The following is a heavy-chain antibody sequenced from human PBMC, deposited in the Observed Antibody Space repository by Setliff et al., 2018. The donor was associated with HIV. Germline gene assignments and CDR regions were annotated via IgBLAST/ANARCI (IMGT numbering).Heavy chain of an antibody. CDR1: GGSVSSATW. Sequence: SETLSLTCALSGGSVSSATWWTWVRQTPEKGLEWIGEMWHSGSTHYSPSLKSRVTISIDESKNQFSLKMTSVTAADTAVYYCVTVVQDDLGVALFDYWGQGTLVTVSS. V-gene: IGHV4-4*02. J-gene: IGHJ4*02. D-gene: IGHD3-3*01. CDR2: MWHSGST. CDR3: VTVVQDDLGVALFDY.